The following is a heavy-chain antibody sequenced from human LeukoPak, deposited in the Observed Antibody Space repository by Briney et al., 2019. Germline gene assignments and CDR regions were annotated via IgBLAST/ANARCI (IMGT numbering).Heavy chain of an antibody. J-gene: IGHJ6*02. V-gene: IGHV3-23*01. CDR1: GLTFNNYA. CDR3: ATPWGPDTSAFRWGRDGMDV. CDR2: ISKSGDHT. D-gene: IGHD3-16*01. Sequence: GGSLSLSCAVSGLTFNNYAMSWVRQAPGKGLEWVSAISKSGDHTYYAASAKGRFTIYRDNSKNTQYLQMNSLRAEDTAVYYCATPWGPDTSAFRWGRDGMDVWGQGTTVIVS.